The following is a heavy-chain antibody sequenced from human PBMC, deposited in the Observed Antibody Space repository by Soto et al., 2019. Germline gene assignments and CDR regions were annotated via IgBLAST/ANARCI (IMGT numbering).Heavy chain of an antibody. J-gene: IGHJ6*02. CDR2: ISYDGSNK. D-gene: IGHD3-9*01. Sequence: GGSLRLSCAASGFTFSSYGMHWVRQAPGKGLEWVAVISYDGSNKYYADSVKGRFTISRDNTLCLQMNSLRDEDTAVYYCAKDRELGILTGYPLNYYYGMDVWGQVTTVTVSS. CDR3: AKDRELGILTGYPLNYYYGMDV. V-gene: IGHV3-30*18. CDR1: GFTFSSYG.